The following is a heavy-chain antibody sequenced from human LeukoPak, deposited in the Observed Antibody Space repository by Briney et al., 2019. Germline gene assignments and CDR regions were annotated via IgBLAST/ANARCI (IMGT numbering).Heavy chain of an antibody. V-gene: IGHV4-59*08. CDR2: IYYSGST. J-gene: IGHJ4*02. Sequence: SETLSLTCTVSGGSISSYYWSWIRQPPGKGLEWLGYIYYSGSTNYNPSLKSRVTIPVDTSKNQFSLMLTSVTAADTAVYYCAGHFPYYDSSGYPDYWGQGTLVTVSS. CDR1: GGSISSYY. D-gene: IGHD3-22*01. CDR3: AGHFPYYDSSGYPDY.